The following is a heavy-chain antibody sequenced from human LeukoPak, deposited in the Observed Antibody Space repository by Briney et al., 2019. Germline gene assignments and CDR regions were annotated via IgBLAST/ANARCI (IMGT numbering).Heavy chain of an antibody. D-gene: IGHD3-10*01. CDR1: GGSISSSSYY. Sequence: SETLSLTCTVSGGSISSSSYYWGWIRQPPGKGLEWIGYIYYSGSTNYNPSLKSRVTISVDTSKNQFSLKLSSVTAADTAVYYCAREVTSGAFDIWGQGTMVTVSS. V-gene: IGHV4-61*01. CDR2: IYYSGST. J-gene: IGHJ3*02. CDR3: AREVTSGAFDI.